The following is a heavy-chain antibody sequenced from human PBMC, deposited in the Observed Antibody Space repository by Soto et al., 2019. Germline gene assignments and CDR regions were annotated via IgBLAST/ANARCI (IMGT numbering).Heavy chain of an antibody. CDR3: ARLLDSSSWTNWFDP. CDR1: GGTFSSYT. Sequence: SVKVSWKASGGTFSSYTISWVRQAPGQGLEWMGRIIPILGIANYAQKFQGRVTITADKSTSTAYMELSSLRSEDTAVYYCARLLDSSSWTNWFDPWGQGTLVTVSS. J-gene: IGHJ5*02. D-gene: IGHD6-13*01. CDR2: IIPILGIA. V-gene: IGHV1-69*02.